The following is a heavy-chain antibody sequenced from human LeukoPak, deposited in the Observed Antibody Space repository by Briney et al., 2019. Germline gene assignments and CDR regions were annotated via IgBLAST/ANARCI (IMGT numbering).Heavy chain of an antibody. CDR1: GFTFSSYA. J-gene: IGHJ4*02. CDR3: AKSPQLLYYFDY. V-gene: IGHV3-23*01. Sequence: GGSLRLSCAASGFTFSSYAMSWVRQPPGKGLEWVSAISGSGGSTYYADSVKGRFTISRDNSKNTLYLQMNSLRAEDTAVYYCAKSPQLLYYFDYWGQGTLVTVSS. D-gene: IGHD2-2*01. CDR2: ISGSGGST.